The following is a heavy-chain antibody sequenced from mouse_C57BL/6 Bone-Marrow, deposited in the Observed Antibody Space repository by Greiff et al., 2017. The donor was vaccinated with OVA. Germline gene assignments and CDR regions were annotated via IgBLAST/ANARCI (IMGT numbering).Heavy chain of an antibody. CDR1: GYTFTDYY. CDR2: IYPGSGTT. Sequence: QVQLQQSGAELVRPGASVKLSCKASGYTFTDYYINWVKQRPGQGLEWIARIYPGSGTTYYNEKFKGKATLTAEKSSSTAYMQLSSLTSEDSAVYFCARGRAYWGQGTLVTVSA. J-gene: IGHJ3*01. CDR3: ARGRAY. V-gene: IGHV1-76*01.